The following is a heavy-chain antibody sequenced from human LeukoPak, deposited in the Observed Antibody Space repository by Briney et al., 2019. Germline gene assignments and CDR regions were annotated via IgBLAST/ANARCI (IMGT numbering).Heavy chain of an antibody. CDR2: MNPNSGNT. CDR3: ARASGEWLVRIWVNWFDP. CDR1: GYTFTSYD. Sequence: ASVKVSCKASGYTFTSYDINWVRQATGQGLEWMGWMNPNSGNTGYAQKFQGRVTMTRNTSISTAYMGLSSLRSEDTAVYYCARASGEWLVRIWVNWFDPWGQGTLVTVSS. J-gene: IGHJ5*02. V-gene: IGHV1-8*01. D-gene: IGHD6-19*01.